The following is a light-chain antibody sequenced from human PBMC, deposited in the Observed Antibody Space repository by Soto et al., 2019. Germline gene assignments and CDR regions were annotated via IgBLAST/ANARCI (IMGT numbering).Light chain of an antibody. CDR1: QSVLYSSNNKNY. Sequence: DIVMTQSPDSLAVSLGERATINCKSSQSVLYSSNNKNYLAWYQQKPGQPPKLLIYWASTRESGVPDRFSGSGSGTDFTLTISSLQAEDVAVYDCQQYYRTPLTFGGGTKVEIK. V-gene: IGKV4-1*01. CDR3: QQYYRTPLT. J-gene: IGKJ4*01. CDR2: WAS.